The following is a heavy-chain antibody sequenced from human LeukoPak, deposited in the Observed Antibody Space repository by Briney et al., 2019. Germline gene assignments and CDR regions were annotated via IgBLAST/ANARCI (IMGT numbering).Heavy chain of an antibody. Sequence: ASVKVSCKASGYTFTGYYMHWVRQAPGQGLGWMGWINPNSGGTNYAQKFQGRVTMTRDTSISTAYMELSRLRSDDTAVYYCARTLYDILTGYLHAFDIWGQGTMVTVSS. V-gene: IGHV1-2*02. J-gene: IGHJ3*02. CDR2: INPNSGGT. D-gene: IGHD3-9*01. CDR3: ARTLYDILTGYLHAFDI. CDR1: GYTFTGYY.